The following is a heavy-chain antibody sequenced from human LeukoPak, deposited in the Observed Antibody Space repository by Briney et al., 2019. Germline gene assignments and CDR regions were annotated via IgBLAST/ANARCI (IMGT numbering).Heavy chain of an antibody. CDR2: INSDGSST. Sequence: GGSLRLSCAASGFTFSSYWMHWVRQAPGKGLVWVSRINSDGSSTSYADSVKGRFTISRDNAKNTLYLQMNSLRAEDTAVYYCARVPGAPLYDYWGQGTLVTVSS. CDR3: ARVPGAPLYDY. CDR1: GFTFSSYW. J-gene: IGHJ4*02. V-gene: IGHV3-74*01. D-gene: IGHD2-2*02.